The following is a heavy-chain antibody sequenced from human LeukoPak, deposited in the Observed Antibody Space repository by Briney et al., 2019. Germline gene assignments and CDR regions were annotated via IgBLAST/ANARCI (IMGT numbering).Heavy chain of an antibody. CDR3: ARGARSSSYGAMDDY. Sequence: GSLRLSCAASGFTFSSYAMSWVRQAPGKGLEWVSAISGSGGSTYYADSVKGRFTISRDNSKNTLYLQMNSLRAEDTAVYYCARGARSSSYGAMDDYWGQGTLVTVSS. CDR2: ISGSGGST. J-gene: IGHJ4*02. CDR1: GFTFSSYA. D-gene: IGHD6-13*01. V-gene: IGHV3-23*01.